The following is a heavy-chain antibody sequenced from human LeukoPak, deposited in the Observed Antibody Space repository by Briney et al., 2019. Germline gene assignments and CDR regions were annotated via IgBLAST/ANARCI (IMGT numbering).Heavy chain of an antibody. Sequence: PSDTLSLTCAVYGGSFSGYYCSWSRQPPGKGLEWIGEINHSGSTNYHPSLKSRVTISVDTCKNQFSLKLSSVTAADTAMYYCARDRIAGYAYYYYMDVWGKGTTVTVSS. J-gene: IGHJ6*03. D-gene: IGHD3-16*01. CDR2: INHSGST. CDR1: GGSFSGYY. V-gene: IGHV4-34*01. CDR3: ARDRIAGYAYYYYMDV.